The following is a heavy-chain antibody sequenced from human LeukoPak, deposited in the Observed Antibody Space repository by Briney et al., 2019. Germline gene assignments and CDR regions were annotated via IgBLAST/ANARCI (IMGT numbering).Heavy chain of an antibody. V-gene: IGHV1-18*01. CDR3: ARSSLGTITAGPFDY. CDR1: GYTFSSYG. D-gene: IGHD5-12*01. Sequence: VASVKVSCKASGYTFSSYGIAWVRQAPGQGLEWMGWISGYNGNTNYAQELQGRVSMTTDTSTTTAYMELRSLTSDDTALYYCARSSLGTITAGPFDYWGQGTLVTVSS. CDR2: ISGYNGNT. J-gene: IGHJ4*02.